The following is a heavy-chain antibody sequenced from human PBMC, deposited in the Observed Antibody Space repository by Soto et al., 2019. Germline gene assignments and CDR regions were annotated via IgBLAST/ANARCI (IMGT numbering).Heavy chain of an antibody. D-gene: IGHD5-18*01. V-gene: IGHV4-59*08. CDR1: GGSISSYY. J-gene: IGHJ4*02. CDR2: IYYSGST. CDR3: ASENDVYTGSDY. Sequence: SETLSLTCTVSGGSISSYYWSWIRQPPGKGLEWIGYIYYSGSTNYNPSLKSRVTISVDTSKNQFSLKLSSVTAADTAVYYCASENDVYTGSDYWGQGTLVTVSS.